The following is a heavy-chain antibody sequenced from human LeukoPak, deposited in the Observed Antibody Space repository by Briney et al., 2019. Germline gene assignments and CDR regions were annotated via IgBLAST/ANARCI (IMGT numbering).Heavy chain of an antibody. CDR3: AREDVVLVDAVRYYYYGMDV. CDR1: GYNFISYY. J-gene: IGHJ6*02. V-gene: IGHV1-46*01. CDR2: INPSGGST. Sequence: ASVKVSCKASGYNFISYYMHWVRQAPGQGLEWMGIINPSGGSTSYAQKFQDRVTMTRHTSTSTVYMELSSLKSEDTAVYYCAREDVVLVDAVRYYYYGMDVWGQGTTVTV. D-gene: IGHD2-8*01.